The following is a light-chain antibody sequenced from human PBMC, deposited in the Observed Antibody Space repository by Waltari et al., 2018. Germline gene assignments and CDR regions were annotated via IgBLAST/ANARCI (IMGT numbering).Light chain of an antibody. J-gene: IGLJ3*02. V-gene: IGLV2-23*02. Sequence: QSAMTQPASVSVPPGQSVTVSCTGSSADVGGFNYVSWYQQHPGNVPKLMIYDVRQRPTGVSDRFSASRSGNTASLTISGLQPEDEADYYCCSYAGRSTWVCGTGTKLTVL. CDR1: SADVGGFNY. CDR2: DVR. CDR3: CSYAGRSTWV.